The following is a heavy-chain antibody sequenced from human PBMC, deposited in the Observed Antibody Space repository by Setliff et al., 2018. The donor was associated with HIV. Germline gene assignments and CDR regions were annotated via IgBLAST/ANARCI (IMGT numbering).Heavy chain of an antibody. V-gene: IGHV3-48*01. CDR2: ISATGTTV. CDR1: GFVFTDRS. CDR3: VAWGTGNF. J-gene: IGHJ4*02. Sequence: GGSLRLSCAASGFVFTDRSLHWVRQAPGEGLEWISYISATGTTVSYADSVRGRFTISRDNAKSSLYLQMTSLRAEDTAVYYCVAWGTGNFWGQGTLVTVSS. D-gene: IGHD7-27*01.